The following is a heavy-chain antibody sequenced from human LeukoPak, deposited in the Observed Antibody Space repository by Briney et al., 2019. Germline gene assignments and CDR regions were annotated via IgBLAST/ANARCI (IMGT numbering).Heavy chain of an antibody. CDR1: GFTFSSYA. V-gene: IGHV3-23*01. D-gene: IGHD1-1*01. J-gene: IGHJ5*01. CDR2: TSGSGGST. CDR3: AKDERGLPDS. Sequence: GGSRRLSCAVSGFTFSSYAMSWVRPAAGKGLEWVSATSGSGGSTYDAGSVKGRFTISRDKSKDTLYLQMNRLRVEDTATYYCAKDERGLPDSWGQGTLVTVSS.